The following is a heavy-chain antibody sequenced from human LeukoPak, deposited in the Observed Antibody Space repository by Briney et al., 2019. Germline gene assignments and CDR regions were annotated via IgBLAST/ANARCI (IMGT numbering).Heavy chain of an antibody. CDR3: ARQGRYYYGSGSYYFDY. CDR2: INHSGST. CDR1: GGSISSYY. Sequence: PSETLSLTCTVSGGSISSYYWSWIRQPPGKGLEWIGEINHSGSTNYNPSLKSRVTISVDTSKNQFSLKLSSVTAADTAVYYCARQGRYYYGSGSYYFDYWGQGTLVTVSS. V-gene: IGHV4-34*01. D-gene: IGHD3-10*01. J-gene: IGHJ4*02.